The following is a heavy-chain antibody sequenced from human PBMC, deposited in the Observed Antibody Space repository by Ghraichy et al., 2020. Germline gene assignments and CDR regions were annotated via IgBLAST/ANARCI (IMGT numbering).Heavy chain of an antibody. CDR2: ISYTGHT. D-gene: IGHD4-23*01. CDR1: DDSITSRNYY. Sequence: TLSLTCTASDDSITSRNYYLAWIRQPPGRGLEWIGSISYTGHTYYSPSLSGRVTISVDTSRNQFSLSLSSVTAADTAVYYCARPTVATPYYFDSWGQGTLVTVSS. J-gene: IGHJ4*02. V-gene: IGHV4-39*01. CDR3: ARPTVATPYYFDS.